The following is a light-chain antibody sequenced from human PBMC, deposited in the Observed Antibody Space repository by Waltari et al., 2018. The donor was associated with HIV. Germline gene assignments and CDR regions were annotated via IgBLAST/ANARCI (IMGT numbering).Light chain of an antibody. V-gene: IGLV1-51*01. CDR2: DNN. CDR1: SSNIGNNY. Sequence: QSVLTQPPSVSAAPGQSVTISCFGGSSNIGNNYVSLYQQLPGKPPKPLIYDNNRRPSGIPDRFSASKSGTSATLGITGVQTADEADYYCGTWDNTLIAFWMFGGGTKLTVL. CDR3: GTWDNTLIAFWM. J-gene: IGLJ3*02.